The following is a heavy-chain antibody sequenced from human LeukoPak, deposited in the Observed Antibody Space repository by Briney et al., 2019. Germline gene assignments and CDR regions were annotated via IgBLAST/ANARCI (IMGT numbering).Heavy chain of an antibody. J-gene: IGHJ4*02. CDR3: ARMGGYSGYATH. CDR2: IHYSGTT. D-gene: IGHD5-12*01. CDR1: GGSISTYY. V-gene: IGHV4-59*08. Sequence: PSETLSLTCTVSGGSISTYYWSWIRQPPGKGLEWIGYIHYSGTTNYNPSLKNRVTISLDTSKNQFSLNLSSATAADTAVYYCARMGGYSGYATHWGQGTLVTVSS.